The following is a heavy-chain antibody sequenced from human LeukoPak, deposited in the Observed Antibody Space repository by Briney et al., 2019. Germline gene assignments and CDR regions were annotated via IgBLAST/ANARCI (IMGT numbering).Heavy chain of an antibody. D-gene: IGHD6-13*01. CDR3: ARARVAAAGTMYFDL. V-gene: IGHV4-34*01. J-gene: IGHJ2*01. Sequence: SETLSLTCAVYGGSFSGYYWSWIRQPPGKGLEWIGEINHSGSTNYDPSLKSRVTISVDTSKNQFSLKLSSVTAADTAVYYCARARVAAAGTMYFDLWGRGTLVTVSS. CDR2: INHSGST. CDR1: GGSFSGYY.